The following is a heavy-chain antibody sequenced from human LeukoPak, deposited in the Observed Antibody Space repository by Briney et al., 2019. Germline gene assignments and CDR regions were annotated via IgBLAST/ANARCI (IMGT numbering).Heavy chain of an antibody. Sequence: GGSLRVSCAASGFTFSDDYMTCIRQAPGKGLEWLSYISSTSSYTNYADSVKGRFTISRDNAKSSLYLQMNSLRAEDTAVYYCVRLEGIRGQGTLVTVS. CDR1: GFTFSDDY. CDR3: VRLEGI. CDR2: ISSTSSYT. J-gene: IGHJ3*02. V-gene: IGHV3-11*06. D-gene: IGHD5-24*01.